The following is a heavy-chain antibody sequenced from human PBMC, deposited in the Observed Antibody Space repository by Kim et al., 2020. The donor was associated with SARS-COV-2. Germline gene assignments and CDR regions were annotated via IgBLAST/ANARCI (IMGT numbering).Heavy chain of an antibody. CDR2: ISYDGSNK. CDR3: ARDPPHSYGPAPLDY. D-gene: IGHD5-18*01. V-gene: IGHV3-33*05. Sequence: GGSLRLSCAASGFTFSSYGMHWVRQAPGKGLEWVAVISYDGSNKYYADSVKGRFTISRDNSKNTLYLQMNSLRAEDTAVYYCARDPPHSYGPAPLDYWGQGTLVTVSS. CDR1: GFTFSSYG. J-gene: IGHJ4*02.